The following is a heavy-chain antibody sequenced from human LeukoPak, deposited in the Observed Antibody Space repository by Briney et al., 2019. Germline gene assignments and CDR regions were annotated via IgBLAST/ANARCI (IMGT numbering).Heavy chain of an antibody. D-gene: IGHD1-26*01. CDR2: ISSNGGST. CDR1: GFTFSSYA. J-gene: IGHJ4*02. Sequence: GGSLRLSCAASGFTFSSYAMHWVRQAPGKGLEYVSAISSNGGSTYYANSVKGRFTISRDNSKNTLYLQMGRLRAEDMAVYYCARAFQPRSIVGATDYWGQGTLVTVSS. V-gene: IGHV3-64*01. CDR3: ARAFQPRSIVGATDY.